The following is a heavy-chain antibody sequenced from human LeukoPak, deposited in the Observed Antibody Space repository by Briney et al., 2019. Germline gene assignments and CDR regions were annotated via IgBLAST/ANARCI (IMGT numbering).Heavy chain of an antibody. CDR2: INESGST. J-gene: IGHJ6*03. CDR1: GGSFSGYY. Sequence: SETLSLTCGVSGGSFSGYYWSWIRQSPGKGLEWIGEINESGSTDYNPSLMSRVTISVDTSKNQFSLKLSSVTAADTAVYYCARGRQDVTMIVVVMTAVSYYLDVWGKGTTVTVSS. CDR3: ARGRQDVTMIVVVMTAVSYYLDV. V-gene: IGHV4-34*01. D-gene: IGHD3-22*01.